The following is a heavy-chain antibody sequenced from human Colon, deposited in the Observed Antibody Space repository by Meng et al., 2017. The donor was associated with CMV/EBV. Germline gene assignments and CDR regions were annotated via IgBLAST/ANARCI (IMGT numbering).Heavy chain of an antibody. CDR2: IHQSGIN. D-gene: IGHD3-10*01. CDR1: GWFFSNYY. Sequence: WAVGLFHLPETLSSVCVVCGWFFSNYYWSWIRQSPGKGLEWIGDIHQSGINNHNPSLKSRVTISIETSKNQFSLKLSSVTAADTALYYCAGGTYQAWEVLYFWGQGTLVTVSS. J-gene: IGHJ4*02. V-gene: IGHV4-34*01. CDR3: AGGTYQAWEVLYF.